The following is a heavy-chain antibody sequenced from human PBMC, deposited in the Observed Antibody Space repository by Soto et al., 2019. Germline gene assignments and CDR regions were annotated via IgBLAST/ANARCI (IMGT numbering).Heavy chain of an antibody. J-gene: IGHJ6*03. CDR1: GYSFTSYW. Sequence: GESLKISCQGSGYSFTSYWIGWVRQMPGKGLEWMGIIYPGDSDTRYSPSFQGQVTISADKSISTAYLQWSSLKASDTAMYYCSTNVHSGYVYYYYYMDVWGKGTTVTVSS. V-gene: IGHV5-51*01. CDR2: IYPGDSDT. CDR3: STNVHSGYVYYYYYMDV. D-gene: IGHD5-12*01.